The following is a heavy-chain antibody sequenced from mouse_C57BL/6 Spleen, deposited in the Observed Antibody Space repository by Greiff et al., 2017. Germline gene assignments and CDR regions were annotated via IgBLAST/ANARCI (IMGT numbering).Heavy chain of an antibody. CDR3: ARSGQTGYYFDY. D-gene: IGHD4-1*01. V-gene: IGHV1-80*01. J-gene: IGHJ2*01. CDR2: IYPGDGDT. Sequence: QVQLQQSGAELVKPGASVKISCKASGYAFSSYWLNWVKQRPGKGLEWIGQIYPGDGDTNYNGKFKGKATLTADKSSSTAYMQLSSLTSEDSAVYFCARSGQTGYYFDYWGQGTTLTVSS. CDR1: GYAFSSYW.